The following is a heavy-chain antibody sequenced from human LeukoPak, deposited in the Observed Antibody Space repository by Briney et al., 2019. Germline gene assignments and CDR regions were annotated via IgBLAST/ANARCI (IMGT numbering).Heavy chain of an antibody. Sequence: GASVKVSCKASGYTFTSYYMHWVRQAPGQGLEWMGIINPSGGSTSYAQKLQGRVTMTRDTSTSTVYMELSSLRSEDTAVYYCARGGPSYYDFWSGPAPFDYWGQGTLVTVSS. J-gene: IGHJ4*02. CDR3: ARGGPSYYDFWSGPAPFDY. CDR1: GYTFTSYY. CDR2: INPSGGST. V-gene: IGHV1-46*01. D-gene: IGHD3-3*01.